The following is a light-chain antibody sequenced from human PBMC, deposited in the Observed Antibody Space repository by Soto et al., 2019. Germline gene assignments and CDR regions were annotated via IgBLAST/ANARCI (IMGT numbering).Light chain of an antibody. CDR3: QSYDSSLSGYV. Sequence: QAVVTQPPSVSGAPGQRVTISCTGSSSNIGAGYDVHWYQQLPGTAPKFLIYGNSNRPSGVPDRFSGSKSGTSASLAITGLQAEDEADYCCQSYDSSLSGYVFGTGTKLTVL. J-gene: IGLJ1*01. V-gene: IGLV1-40*01. CDR1: SSNIGAGYD. CDR2: GNS.